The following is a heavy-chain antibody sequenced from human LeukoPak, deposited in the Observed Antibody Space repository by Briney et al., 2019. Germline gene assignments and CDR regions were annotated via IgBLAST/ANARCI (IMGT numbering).Heavy chain of an antibody. CDR1: GGSISSSSYY. Sequence: SETLSLTCTVSGGSISSSSYYWGWIRQPPGKGLEWIGSIYYSGSTYYNPSLKSRVTISVDTSKNQFSLKLSSVTAADTAVYYCARDRGYSGYDYYFDYWGQGTLVTVSS. CDR3: ARDRGYSGYDYYFDY. J-gene: IGHJ4*02. V-gene: IGHV4-39*07. D-gene: IGHD5-12*01. CDR2: IYYSGST.